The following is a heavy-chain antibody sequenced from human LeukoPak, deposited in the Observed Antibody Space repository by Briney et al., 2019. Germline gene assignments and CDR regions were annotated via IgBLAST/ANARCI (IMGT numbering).Heavy chain of an antibody. CDR2: IYHSGST. CDR3: AREAAYYGSGSGGMDV. V-gene: IGHV4-30-2*01. CDR1: VGSISSGGYS. D-gene: IGHD3-10*01. J-gene: IGHJ6*02. Sequence: SETLSLTCAVSVGSISSGGYSWSWIREPPGKGLEWIGYIYHSGSTYYNPSLKRRVTISVDRSQNQFSLKLSSVTAADTAVSSCAREAAYYGSGSGGMDVWGQGTTVTVSS.